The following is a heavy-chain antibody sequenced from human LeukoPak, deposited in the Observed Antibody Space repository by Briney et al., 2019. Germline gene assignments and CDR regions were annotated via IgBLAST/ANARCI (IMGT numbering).Heavy chain of an antibody. CDR2: ISGSGGST. V-gene: IGHV3-23*01. D-gene: IGHD2-2*01. J-gene: IGHJ4*02. CDR3: AKRDRYCSSTSCYASNYFDY. CDR1: GFTFSSYG. Sequence: GGSLRLSCAASGFTFSSYGMSWVRQAPGKGLEWVSAISGSGGSTYYADSVKGRFTISRDNSKNTLYLQMNSLRAEDTAVYYCAKRDRYCSSTSCYASNYFDYWGQGTLVTVSS.